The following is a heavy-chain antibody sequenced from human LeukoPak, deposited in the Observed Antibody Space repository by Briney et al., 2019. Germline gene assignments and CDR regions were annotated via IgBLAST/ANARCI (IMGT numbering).Heavy chain of an antibody. Sequence: PGGSLRLSCAASGFTFSSYAMSWVRQAPGKGLEWVSGISNSGDTTYYADSVKGRFTISRDNSKNTLYLQMNSLRAEDTAVYYCAKCPGSANCYTGFDYWGQGTLVTVSS. CDR2: ISNSGDTT. CDR3: AKCPGSANCYTGFDY. CDR1: GFTFSSYA. D-gene: IGHD2-2*02. V-gene: IGHV3-23*01. J-gene: IGHJ4*02.